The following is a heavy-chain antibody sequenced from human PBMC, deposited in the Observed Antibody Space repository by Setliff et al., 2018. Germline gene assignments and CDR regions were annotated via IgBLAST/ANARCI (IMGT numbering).Heavy chain of an antibody. CDR3: ARGINSVSWTPKY. D-gene: IGHD6-13*01. CDR2: IDPSGNT. Sequence: PSETLSLTCTVSGDSITSATNYWSWLRQPAGKGLEWIGHIDPSGNTNYNPSLKSRVTISGDTSKNQFSLKLTSVTAADTAMYYCARGINSVSWTPKYWGRGTLVTVSS. CDR1: GDSITSATNY. V-gene: IGHV4-61*09. J-gene: IGHJ4*02.